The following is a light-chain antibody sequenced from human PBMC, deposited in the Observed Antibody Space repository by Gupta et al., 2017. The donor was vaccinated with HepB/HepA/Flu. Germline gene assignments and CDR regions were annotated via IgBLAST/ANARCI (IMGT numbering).Light chain of an antibody. CDR3: QPRSNWPIS. CDR2: DSF. J-gene: IGKJ4*01. V-gene: IGKV3-11*01. Sequence: EIVLTQSPATLSLSPGGGATLSCRTSQSVSTYLAWYQQKPGPAPRLLIYDSFNRATGIPARFSGSGSGTDFTLTFSSLEPEDFAVYFCQPRSNWPISFGGGTKVEI. CDR1: QSVSTY.